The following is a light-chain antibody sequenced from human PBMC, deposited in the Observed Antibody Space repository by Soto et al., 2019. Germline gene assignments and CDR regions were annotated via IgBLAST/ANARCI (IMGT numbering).Light chain of an antibody. J-gene: IGKJ1*01. CDR1: QRVSNSW. V-gene: IGKV3-20*01. Sequence: EIVLTQSPGTLSLSPGESATLSCRASQRVSNSWLAWYQHKPGQAPRLLIYGASSRATGIPDRFSGGGSGTEFTLTITRLEPEDSAVFYCQQYGGPPWTFGQGTKVEIK. CDR3: QQYGGPPWT. CDR2: GAS.